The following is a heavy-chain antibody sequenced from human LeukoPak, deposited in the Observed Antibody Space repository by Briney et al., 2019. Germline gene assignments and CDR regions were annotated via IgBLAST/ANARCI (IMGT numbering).Heavy chain of an antibody. CDR1: GGSISSGDYY. D-gene: IGHD6-13*01. J-gene: IGHJ3*02. CDR2: IYYSGST. CDR3: ARLYYIPAAGHDAFDI. Sequence: PSETLSLTCTVSGGSISSGDYYWSWIRQPPGKGLEWIGYIYYSGSTYYNPSLKSRVTISVDTSKNQFSLKLSSVTAADTALYSCARLYYIPAAGHDAFDIWGQGTMVTVSS. V-gene: IGHV4-30-4*08.